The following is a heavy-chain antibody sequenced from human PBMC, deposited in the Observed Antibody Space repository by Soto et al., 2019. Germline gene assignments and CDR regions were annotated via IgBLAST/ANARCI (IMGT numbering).Heavy chain of an antibody. CDR2: IRSKANSYAT. CDR3: TSRGYCSSTSCYSFDP. CDR1: GFTFSGSA. J-gene: IGHJ5*02. D-gene: IGHD2-2*01. V-gene: IGHV3-73*01. Sequence: GGSLRLSCAASGFTFSGSAMHWVRQASGKGLEWVGRIRSKANSYATAYAASVKGRFTITRDDSKNTAYLQMKSLKTEDTAVYYCTSRGYCSSTSCYSFDPWGQGTLVTVSS.